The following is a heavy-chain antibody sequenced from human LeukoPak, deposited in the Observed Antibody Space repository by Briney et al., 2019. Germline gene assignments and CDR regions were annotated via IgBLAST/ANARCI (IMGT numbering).Heavy chain of an antibody. CDR3: ARDRGDYFGVVIWYYYYYMDV. V-gene: IGHV1-2*02. CDR1: GYTFSGYY. Sequence: ASVKVSCTASGYTFSGYYMHWVRQAPGQGLEWMGWINPNSGGTNYAQKFQGRVTMTRDTSISTAYMELSRLRSDDTAVYYWARDRGDYFGVVIWYYYYYMDVWGKGTTVTVSS. J-gene: IGHJ6*03. D-gene: IGHD3-3*01. CDR2: INPNSGGT.